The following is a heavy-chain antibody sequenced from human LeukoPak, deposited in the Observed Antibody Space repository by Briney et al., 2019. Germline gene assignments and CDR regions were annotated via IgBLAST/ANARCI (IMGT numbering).Heavy chain of an antibody. CDR3: ARVDSKPEYYYDNGGRYYGGYYLDY. V-gene: IGHV1-46*01. D-gene: IGHD3-22*01. CDR1: GYTFINYY. CDR2: INPSGGST. J-gene: IGHJ4*02. Sequence: ASVKVSCKASGYTFINYYVHWVRQAPGQGLEWMGMINPSGGSTSYAQKFQGRVSVTRDASTSTVHMELSSLRSEDTALYYCARVDSKPEYYYDNGGRYYGGYYLDYWGQGALVTVSS.